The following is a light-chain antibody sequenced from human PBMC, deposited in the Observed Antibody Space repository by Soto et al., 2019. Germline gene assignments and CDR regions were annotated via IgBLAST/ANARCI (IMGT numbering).Light chain of an antibody. V-gene: IGKV1-5*03. CDR1: QRIGDL. CDR2: KAS. CDR3: QQYGSSPLT. Sequence: DIQMTQSPSTLSASVEDRVTITCRASQRIGDLLAWYQQKPGEAPKLLIYKASYLESGVPSRFSGSGSGTDFTLTISRLEPEDFAVYYCQQYGSSPLTFGGGTKVDIK. J-gene: IGKJ4*01.